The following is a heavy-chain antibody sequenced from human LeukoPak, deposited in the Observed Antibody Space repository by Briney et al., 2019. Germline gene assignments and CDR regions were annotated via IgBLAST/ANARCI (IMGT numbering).Heavy chain of an antibody. V-gene: IGHV1-18*01. J-gene: IGHJ3*02. CDR2: ISAYNGNT. Sequence: GASVKVSCKASGYTFTSYGISWVRQAPGQGLEWMGWISAYNGNTNYAQKLQGRVTMTTDTSTSTAYMELRSLRSDDTAVYYCARAGEFPLLRYFDWLLYTDDAFDIWGQGTMVTVSS. CDR1: GYTFTSYG. CDR3: ARAGEFPLLRYFDWLLYTDDAFDI. D-gene: IGHD3-9*01.